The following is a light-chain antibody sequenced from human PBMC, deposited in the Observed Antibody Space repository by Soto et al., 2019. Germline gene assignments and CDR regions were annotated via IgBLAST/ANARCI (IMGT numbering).Light chain of an antibody. Sequence: EIVLTQSPATLSLSPGERATLSCWASRSVSNSLAWYQQRPGQSPRLLIYDVSTRATGIPARFGGSGSGTNFTLTISSLETEDFAVYYCQQRTNWPLTFGGGTKVDIK. CDR1: RSVSNS. V-gene: IGKV3-11*01. CDR2: DVS. CDR3: QQRTNWPLT. J-gene: IGKJ4*01.